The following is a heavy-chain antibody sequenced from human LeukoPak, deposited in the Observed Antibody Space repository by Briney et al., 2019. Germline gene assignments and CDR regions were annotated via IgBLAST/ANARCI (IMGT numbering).Heavy chain of an antibody. D-gene: IGHD3-22*01. J-gene: IGHJ4*02. CDR1: GYSFTSYW. CDR3: ARLNSHPPWYYYDSSGPFDY. Sequence: GESLKISFKGSGYSFTSYWIGWVRQMPGKGREGMGIIYLGDSDTIYNPTIQGQATTSAEKPRTTAYLQSRSRRAADNAMYYWARLNSHPPWYYYDSSGPFDYWGQGTLVTVSS. V-gene: IGHV5-51*01. CDR2: IYLGDSDT.